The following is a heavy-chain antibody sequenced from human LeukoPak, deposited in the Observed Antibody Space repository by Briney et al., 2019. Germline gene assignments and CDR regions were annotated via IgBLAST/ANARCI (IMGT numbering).Heavy chain of an antibody. CDR1: GFTFSSCA. D-gene: IGHD2-8*01. CDR3: AGRGCTNGLCHFDY. J-gene: IGHJ4*02. V-gene: IGHV3-21*01. CDR2: ISSSGSFI. Sequence: GGSLRLSCAASGFTFSSCAMSWVRQAPGKGLEWVSSISSSGSFIHYADSVKGRFTISRDNAKNSLYLQMNSLRVEDTAVYYCAGRGCTNGLCHFDYWGQGTLVTVSS.